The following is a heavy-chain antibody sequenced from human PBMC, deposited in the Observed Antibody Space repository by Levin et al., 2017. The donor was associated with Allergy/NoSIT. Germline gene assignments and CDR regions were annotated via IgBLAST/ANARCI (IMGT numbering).Heavy chain of an antibody. CDR2: IYYTGST. J-gene: IGHJ4*02. D-gene: IGHD6-19*01. Sequence: SETLSLTCTVSGGSISTYYGSWIRQPPEKGLEWLGHIYYTGSTNYNPSLKSRVTMSLDTSKNQFSLKLDSVTAADTALYYCARSVRFSSGYYFDHWGQGTLVTVSS. V-gene: IGHV4-59*01. CDR3: ARSVRFSSGYYFDH. CDR1: GGSISTYY.